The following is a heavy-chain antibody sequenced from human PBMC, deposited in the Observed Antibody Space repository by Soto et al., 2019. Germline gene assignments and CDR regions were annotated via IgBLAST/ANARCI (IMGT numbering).Heavy chain of an antibody. CDR1: GFTFSSYS. Sequence: PGGSLRLFCAASGFTFSSYSMNWVRQAPGKGLESVSSISSSSSYIYYADSVKGRFTISRDNAKNSLYLQMNSLRAEDTAVYYCARDSALGTYFDYWGQGTLVTVSS. D-gene: IGHD1-1*01. V-gene: IGHV3-21*01. CDR3: ARDSALGTYFDY. J-gene: IGHJ4*02. CDR2: ISSSSSYI.